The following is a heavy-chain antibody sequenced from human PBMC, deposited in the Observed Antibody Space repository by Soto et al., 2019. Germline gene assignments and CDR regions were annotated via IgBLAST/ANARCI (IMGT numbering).Heavy chain of an antibody. CDR3: ARGTAYSSGWYRGVGAFDI. CDR1: GFTLSSYS. V-gene: IGHV3-48*02. CDR2: ISSSSSTI. J-gene: IGHJ3*02. D-gene: IGHD6-19*01. Sequence: SLRLSCAASGFTLSSYSMNWVRQAPGKGLEWVSYISSSSSTIYYADSVKGRFTISRDNAKNSLYLQMNSLRDEDTAVYYCARGTAYSSGWYRGVGAFDIWGQGTMVTVSS.